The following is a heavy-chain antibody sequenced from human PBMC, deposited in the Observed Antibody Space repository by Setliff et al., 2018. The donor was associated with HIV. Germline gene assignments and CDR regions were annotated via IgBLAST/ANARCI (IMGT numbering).Heavy chain of an antibody. CDR1: GYSISSFYY. CDR3: AREGGYSYAYGDSYVDY. CDR2: IYHSGDT. D-gene: IGHD5-18*01. V-gene: IGHV4-38-2*02. J-gene: IGHJ4*02. Sequence: SETLSLTCTVSGYSISSFYYWGWIRQPPGKGLEWIGSIYHSGDTYYNPSLKSRVTISVDTSQNQFSLKLSSVTAADTAVYYCAREGGYSYAYGDSYVDYWGQGTLVTVSS.